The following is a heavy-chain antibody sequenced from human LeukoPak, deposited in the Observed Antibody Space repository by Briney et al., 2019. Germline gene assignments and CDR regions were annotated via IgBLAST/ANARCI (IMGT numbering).Heavy chain of an antibody. CDR1: GYTFTSYD. D-gene: IGHD6-19*01. V-gene: IGHV1-8*03. J-gene: IGHJ1*01. Sequence: VASVKVSCKASGYTFTSYDINWVRQATGQGLEWMGWMNPNSGNTGYAQKFQGRVTITRNTSISTAYMELSSLRSEDTAEYYCASAYSSGWYYSGSEYFQHWGQGTLVTVSS. CDR3: ASAYSSGWYYSGSEYFQH. CDR2: MNPNSGNT.